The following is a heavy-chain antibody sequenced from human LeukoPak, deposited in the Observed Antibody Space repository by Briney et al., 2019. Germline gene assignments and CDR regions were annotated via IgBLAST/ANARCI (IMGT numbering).Heavy chain of an antibody. Sequence: PSETLSLTCTVSGGSISSYYWSWIRQPPGKGLEWIGYIYYSGSTNYNPSLKSRVTISVDTSKNQFSLKLSSVTAADTAVYYCARDYGSGRRTTAFDIWGQGTMVTVSS. CDR1: GGSISSYY. J-gene: IGHJ3*02. V-gene: IGHV4-59*01. D-gene: IGHD3-10*01. CDR3: ARDYGSGRRTTAFDI. CDR2: IYYSGST.